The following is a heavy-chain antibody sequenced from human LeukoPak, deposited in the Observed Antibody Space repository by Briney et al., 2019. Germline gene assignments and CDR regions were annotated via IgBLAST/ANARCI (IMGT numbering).Heavy chain of an antibody. CDR2: ITPIFGTA. V-gene: IGHV1-69*05. CDR3: ARARITIFGVVIIDYNWFDP. CDR1: GGTFSSYA. J-gene: IGHJ5*02. D-gene: IGHD3-3*01. Sequence: SVKVSCKASGGTFSSYAISWVRQAPGQGLEWMGGITPIFGTANYAQKFQGRVTITTDESTSTAYMELSSLRSEDTAVYYCARARITIFGVVIIDYNWFDPWGQGTLVTVSS.